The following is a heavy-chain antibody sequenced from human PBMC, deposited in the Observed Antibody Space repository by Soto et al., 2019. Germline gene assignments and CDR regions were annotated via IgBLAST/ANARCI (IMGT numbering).Heavy chain of an antibody. D-gene: IGHD3-22*01. CDR2: LYYGRSA. J-gene: IGHJ4*02. V-gene: IGHV4-59*01. CDR1: GDSISSYY. Sequence: QVQLQESGPGLMKPSETLSLTCAVSGDSISSYYCMWIRQPPGKGLESIGYLYYGRSANYNPSLKSRGPLSVDTATYKCSLTMSSMTAADTAVYYCALRSMAVVPEYWGQGTLVTVSS. CDR3: ALRSMAVVPEY.